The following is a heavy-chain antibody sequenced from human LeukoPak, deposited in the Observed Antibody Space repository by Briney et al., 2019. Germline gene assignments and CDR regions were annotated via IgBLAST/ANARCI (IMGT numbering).Heavy chain of an antibody. CDR2: IYHSGST. CDR3: ARDLMTSGGRGLAAR. Sequence: PFETLSLTCAVSGGSISSSNWWSWVRQPPGKGLEWIGEIYHSGSTNYNPSLKSRVTISVDKSKNQFSLKLSSVTAADTAVYYCARDLMTSGGRGLAARWGQGTLVTVSS. D-gene: IGHD2-15*01. V-gene: IGHV4-4*02. J-gene: IGHJ4*02. CDR1: GGSISSSNW.